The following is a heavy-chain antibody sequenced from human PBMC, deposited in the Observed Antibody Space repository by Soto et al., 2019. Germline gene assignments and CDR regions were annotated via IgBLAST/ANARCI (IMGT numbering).Heavy chain of an antibody. J-gene: IGHJ4*02. Sequence: QVQLQESGPGLVKPSQTLSLTCTVSGGSISSGGYYWSWIRQHPGKGLEWIGYIYYSGSTYYNPSLKSRVTISVDTSKNQFSLKLSSVTAADTAVYYCARVGGTYYDYVWWSYRFLDYWGQGTLVTVSS. CDR1: GGSISSGGYY. V-gene: IGHV4-31*03. CDR2: IYYSGST. D-gene: IGHD3-16*02. CDR3: ARVGGTYYDYVWWSYRFLDY.